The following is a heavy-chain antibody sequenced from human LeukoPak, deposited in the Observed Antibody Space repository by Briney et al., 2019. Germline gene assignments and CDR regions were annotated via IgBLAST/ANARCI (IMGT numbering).Heavy chain of an antibody. CDR2: INTSGRT. V-gene: IGHV4-4*07. D-gene: IGHD5-12*01. CDR3: ARGGYDPLDY. Sequence: PSETLSLTCTLSGASIRVYYWSWIRQPAEKGLEWIGHINTSGRTNYNPSLKSRVTLSVDTSKNQFSLKLSSVTAADTAVYYCARGGYDPLDYWGQGTLVTVSS. J-gene: IGHJ4*02. CDR1: GASIRVYY.